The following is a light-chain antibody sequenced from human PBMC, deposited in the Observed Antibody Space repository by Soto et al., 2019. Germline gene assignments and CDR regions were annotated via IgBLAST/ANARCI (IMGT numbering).Light chain of an antibody. Sequence: EIVLTQSPGTLSLSPGERATLSCRASQSVSNTYLAWYQQKPGQAPRLLISGASSRATGIPDRFSSSGSGTDFTLTISSLEPEDFAVYYCQPYGSSPLTFGGGTKMEIK. J-gene: IGKJ4*01. CDR1: QSVSNTY. V-gene: IGKV3-20*01. CDR2: GAS. CDR3: QPYGSSPLT.